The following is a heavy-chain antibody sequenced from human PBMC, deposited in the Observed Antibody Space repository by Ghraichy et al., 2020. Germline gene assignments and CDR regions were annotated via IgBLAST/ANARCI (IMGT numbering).Heavy chain of an antibody. D-gene: IGHD3-10*01. CDR1: GGSISSSNW. CDR2: IYHSGST. CDR3: ARWFRELLYFDY. Sequence: LNISCAVSGGSISSSNWWSWVRQPPGKGLEWIGEIYHSGSTNYNPSLKSRVTISVDKSKNQFSLKLSSVTAADTAVYYCARWFRELLYFDYWGQGTLVTVSS. J-gene: IGHJ4*02. V-gene: IGHV4-4*02.